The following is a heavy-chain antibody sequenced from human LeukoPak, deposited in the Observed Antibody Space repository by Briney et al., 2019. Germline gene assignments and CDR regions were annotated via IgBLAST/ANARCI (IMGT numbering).Heavy chain of an antibody. V-gene: IGHV4-39*01. CDR2: IYYSGST. CDR3: AYSSGYYYTFDY. Sequence: PSETLSLTCTVSGGSISSSSYYWGWIRQPPGKGLEWIGSIYYSGSTYYNPSLKSRVTISVDTSKNQFSLKLSSVTAADTAVYYCAYSSGYYYTFDYWAREPWSPSPQ. CDR1: GGSISSSSYY. J-gene: IGHJ4*02. D-gene: IGHD3-22*01.